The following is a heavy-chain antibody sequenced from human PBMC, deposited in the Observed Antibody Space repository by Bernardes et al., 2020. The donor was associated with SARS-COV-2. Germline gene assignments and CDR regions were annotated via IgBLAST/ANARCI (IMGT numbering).Heavy chain of an antibody. V-gene: IGHV3-15*01. CDR2: IKRTTDGGTT. D-gene: IGHD3-22*01. J-gene: IGHJ3*02. CDR3: TTGIDYYDSSGYYHDASDI. CDR1: GFSLSNAW. Sequence: GGSLRLSCAASGFSLSNAWMSWVRQGPRGGLEWVGHIKRTTDGGTTAYTAPVKGRVSISRDDSKNTLYLEMNSLKTEDTAVYFCTTGIDYYDSSGYYHDASDIWGAGTTVTVSP.